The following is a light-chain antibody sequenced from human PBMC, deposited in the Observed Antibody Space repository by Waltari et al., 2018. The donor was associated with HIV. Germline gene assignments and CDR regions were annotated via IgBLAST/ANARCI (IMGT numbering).Light chain of an antibody. V-gene: IGLV1-40*01. Sequence: HSVLTQPPSVSGAPGPRVTISCPWSHSNIGAGYDFHWYQQLPGTAPKPRIYGNTNRPSGVHDRFSGSKSGTSASLAITGIQADDEADYYCQSYDVSFSAIFGGGTKLTVL. CDR3: QSYDVSFSAI. CDR1: HSNIGAGYD. J-gene: IGLJ2*01. CDR2: GNT.